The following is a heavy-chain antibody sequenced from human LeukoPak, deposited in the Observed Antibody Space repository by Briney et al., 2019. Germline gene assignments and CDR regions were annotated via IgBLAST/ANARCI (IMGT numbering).Heavy chain of an antibody. CDR1: VGSIRRYY. CDR2: IYYSGST. D-gene: IGHD3-10*01. V-gene: IGHV4-59*08. Sequence: SETLSLTCTVSVGSIRRYYWRWIRQPPGKGLEWIGYIYYSGSTNYNPSLKSRVTISVDTSKNQFSLKLSSVTAADTAVYYCARRGYGSGSFNRYYFDYWGQGTLVTVSS. J-gene: IGHJ4*02. CDR3: ARRGYGSGSFNRYYFDY.